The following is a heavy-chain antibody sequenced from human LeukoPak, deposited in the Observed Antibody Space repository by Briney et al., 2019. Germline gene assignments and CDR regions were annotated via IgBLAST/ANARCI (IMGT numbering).Heavy chain of an antibody. Sequence: PGGTLRLSCAASGFTFSSYGMSWVRQAPGKGLEWVSAISGSGGSTYYADSVKGRFSISRDNSKNTLYLQMNSLRAEDTAVYYCARVQSSSWDPFDYWGQGTLVTVSS. D-gene: IGHD6-13*01. CDR3: ARVQSSSWDPFDY. J-gene: IGHJ4*02. CDR1: GFTFSSYG. V-gene: IGHV3-23*01. CDR2: ISGSGGST.